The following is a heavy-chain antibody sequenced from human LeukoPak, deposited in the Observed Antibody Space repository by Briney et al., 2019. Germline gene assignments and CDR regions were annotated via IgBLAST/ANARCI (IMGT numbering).Heavy chain of an antibody. CDR2: INHSGTT. CDR3: ASPTRGY. V-gene: IGHV4-34*01. CDR1: GGSFSGYY. Sequence: PSETLSLTCAIYGGSFSGYYWSWIRQPPGKGLEWIGEINHSGTTNYNPSLKCRVTISVDTSKNQFSLKLSSVTAADTAVYYCASPTRGYWGQGTLVTVSS. J-gene: IGHJ4*02.